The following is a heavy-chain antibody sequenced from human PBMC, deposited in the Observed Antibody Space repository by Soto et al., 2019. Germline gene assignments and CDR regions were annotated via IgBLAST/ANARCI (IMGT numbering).Heavy chain of an antibody. V-gene: IGHV1-69*02. CDR3: ARVRKDSSRPYYYYGMDV. J-gene: IGHJ6*02. D-gene: IGHD6-13*01. CDR1: GGTFSSYT. CDR2: IIPILGIA. Sequence: QVQLVQSGAEVKKPGSSVKVSCKASGGTFSSYTISWVRQAPGQGLEWMGRIIPILGIANYAQKFQGRVTITADKSTSTAYMELSSLRSEDTAVYYCARVRKDSSRPYYYYGMDVWGQGTTVTVSS.